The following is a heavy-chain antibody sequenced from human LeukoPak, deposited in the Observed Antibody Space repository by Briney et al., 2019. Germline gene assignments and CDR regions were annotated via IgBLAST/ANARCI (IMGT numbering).Heavy chain of an antibody. CDR1: GGTFSSYA. J-gene: IGHJ4*02. CDR3: ATTTKGTYYYGSGSYSHGY. V-gene: IGHV1-69*01. CDR2: IIPIFGTA. Sequence: SVKVSCKASGGTFSSYAISWARQAPGQGLEWMGGIIPIFGTANYAQKFQGRVTITADESTSTAYMELSSLRSEDTAVYYCATTTKGTYYYGSGSYSHGYWGQGTLVTVSS. D-gene: IGHD3-10*01.